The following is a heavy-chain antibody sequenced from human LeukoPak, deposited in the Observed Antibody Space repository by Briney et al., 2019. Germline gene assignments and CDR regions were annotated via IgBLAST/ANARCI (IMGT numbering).Heavy chain of an antibody. D-gene: IGHD5-12*01. J-gene: IGHJ6*03. CDR1: GDSINNYY. CDR2: INYSGST. V-gene: IGHV4-59*01. CDR3: ARRRGYSFASQTGDRRYFYYYMGV. Sequence: SETLSLTCTVSGDSINNYYWSWIRQPPGKGLEWIGNINYSGSTNSNPSLKSRATISVDMSRKHFFLDLSSVTAADTAVYYCARRRGYSFASQTGDRRYFYYYMGVWGQGTAVTVSS.